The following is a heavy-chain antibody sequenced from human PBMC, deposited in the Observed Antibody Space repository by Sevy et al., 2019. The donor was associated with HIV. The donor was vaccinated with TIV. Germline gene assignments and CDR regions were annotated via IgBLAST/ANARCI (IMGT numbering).Heavy chain of an antibody. J-gene: IGHJ6*02. CDR3: ARGPGLLWFGEGGDYYGMDV. D-gene: IGHD3-10*01. CDR1: GGSFSGYY. CDR2: INHIGST. Sequence: SETLSLTCAVYGGSFSGYYWSWIRQPPGKGLEWIGEINHIGSTNYNPSLKSRVTISVDTSKNQFSLKLSSVTAADTAGYYCARGPGLLWFGEGGDYYGMDVWGQGTTVTVSS. V-gene: IGHV4-34*01.